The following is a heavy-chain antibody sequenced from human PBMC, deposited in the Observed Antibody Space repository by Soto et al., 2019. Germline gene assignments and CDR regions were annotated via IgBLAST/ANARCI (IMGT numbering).Heavy chain of an antibody. J-gene: IGHJ5*02. CDR1: GGTFSSYG. CDR2: ISAYNGNT. V-gene: IGHV1-18*01. CDR3: ARDGGYDILTGYYYNWFDP. Sequence: ASVKVSCKASGGTFSSYGISWVRQAPGQGLEWMGWISAYNGNTNYAQKLQGRVTMTTDTSTSTAYMELRSLRSDDTAVYYCARDGGYDILTGYYYNWFDPWGQGTLVTVSS. D-gene: IGHD3-9*01.